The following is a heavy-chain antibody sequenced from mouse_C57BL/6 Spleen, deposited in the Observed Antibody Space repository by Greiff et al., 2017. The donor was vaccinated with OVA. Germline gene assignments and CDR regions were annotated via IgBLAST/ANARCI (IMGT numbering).Heavy chain of an antibody. J-gene: IGHJ4*01. Sequence: QVQLQQPGAELVMPGASVKLSCKASGYTFTSYWMHWVKQRPGQGLEWIGEIDPSDSYTNYNQKFKGKSTLTVDKSSSTAYMQLSSLTSEDSAVYYCARKLIYYDYYYAMDDWGQGTSVTVSS. CDR2: IDPSDSYT. D-gene: IGHD2-4*01. V-gene: IGHV1-69*01. CDR1: GYTFTSYW. CDR3: ARKLIYYDYYYAMDD.